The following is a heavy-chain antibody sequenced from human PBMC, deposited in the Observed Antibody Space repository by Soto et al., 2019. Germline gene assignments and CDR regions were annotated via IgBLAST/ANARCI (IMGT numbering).Heavy chain of an antibody. Sequence: GGSLRLSCAASGFTFSSYAMHWVRQAPGKGLEWVAVISYDGSNKYYADSVKGRFTISRDNSKNTLYLQMNSLRAEDTAVYYCAREVINYGDYEEDYYYGMDVWGQGTTVTVSS. CDR2: ISYDGSNK. CDR1: GFTFSSYA. CDR3: AREVINYGDYEEDYYYGMDV. J-gene: IGHJ6*02. D-gene: IGHD4-17*01. V-gene: IGHV3-30-3*01.